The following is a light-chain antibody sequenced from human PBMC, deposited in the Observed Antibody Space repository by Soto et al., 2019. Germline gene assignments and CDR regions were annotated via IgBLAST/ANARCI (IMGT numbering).Light chain of an antibody. CDR1: QSVRSS. CDR3: QQYNNWPLT. Sequence: EIVMTQSPATLSVSPGEGATLSCRASQSVRSSLAWYQQIPGQAPRLLIFDASTRATGIPARFSGSGSGTDFSLTISNLQHEDFEVYYCQQYNNWPLTLGGGTKVDIK. V-gene: IGKV3-15*01. CDR2: DAS. J-gene: IGKJ4*01.